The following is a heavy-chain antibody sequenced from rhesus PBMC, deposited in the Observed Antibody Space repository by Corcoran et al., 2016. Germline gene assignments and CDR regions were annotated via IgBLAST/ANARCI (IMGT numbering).Heavy chain of an antibody. Sequence: QVQLQESGPGLVKPSETLSLTCAVSGGSISSGYYTWSWIRQPPGKGLEWIGYITYSGSTSYTPSLKSRVTISRDTSKNQFSLKLSSVTAADTAVYYCAREAAAALTNWGQGVLVTVSS. V-gene: IGHV4-122*02. CDR3: AREAAAALTN. CDR1: GGSISSGYYT. D-gene: IGHD6-25*01. J-gene: IGHJ4*01. CDR2: ITYSGST.